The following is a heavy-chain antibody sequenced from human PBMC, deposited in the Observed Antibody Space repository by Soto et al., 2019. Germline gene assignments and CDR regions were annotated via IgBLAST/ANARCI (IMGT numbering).Heavy chain of an antibody. Sequence: SETLSLTCTVSGGSISSYYWSWIRQPPGKGLEWIGYIYYSGSTSYNPSLKSRVTISVDTSKNQFSLKLSSVTAADTAVYYCAREESNSDWFDPWGQGTLVTVSS. J-gene: IGHJ5*02. CDR2: IYYSGST. CDR1: GGSISSYY. D-gene: IGHD4-4*01. CDR3: AREESNSDWFDP. V-gene: IGHV4-59*12.